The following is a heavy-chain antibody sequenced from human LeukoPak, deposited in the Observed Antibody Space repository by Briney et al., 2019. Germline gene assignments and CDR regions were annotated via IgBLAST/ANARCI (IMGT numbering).Heavy chain of an antibody. J-gene: IGHJ4*02. CDR3: ARDSTPTYYSGTYYFEY. V-gene: IGHV1-46*01. CDR1: GYTFASYY. D-gene: IGHD1-26*01. CDR2: INPSGGTT. Sequence: GASVEVSCKASGYTFASYYMHWVRQAPGQGLEWMGIINPSGGTTTYAQKFQGRVTMTRDTSTSTVYMELSSLRSEDTAVYYCARDSTPTYYSGTYYFEYWGQGTLVTVCS.